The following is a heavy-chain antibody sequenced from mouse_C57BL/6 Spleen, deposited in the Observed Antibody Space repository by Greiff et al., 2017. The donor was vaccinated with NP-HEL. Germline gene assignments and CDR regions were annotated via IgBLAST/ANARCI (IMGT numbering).Heavy chain of an antibody. CDR3: ASGLYYYGSWYFDV. D-gene: IGHD1-1*01. Sequence: VQLQQSGPELVKPGASVKISCKASGYAFSSSWMNWVKQRPGKGLEWIGRIYPGDGDTNYNGKFKGKATLTADKSSSTAYMQLSSLTSEDSAVYFWASGLYYYGSWYFDVWGTGTTVTVSS. J-gene: IGHJ1*03. V-gene: IGHV1-82*01. CDR1: GYAFSSSW. CDR2: IYPGDGDT.